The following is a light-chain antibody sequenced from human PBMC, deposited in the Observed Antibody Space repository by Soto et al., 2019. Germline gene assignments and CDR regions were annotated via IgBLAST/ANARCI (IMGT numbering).Light chain of an antibody. CDR2: EDN. CDR1: SSNIGNNY. Sequence: QSVLTQPPSVSAAPGQKVTISCSGSSSNIGNNYVSWYQQLPRTAPKLLIYEDNKRPSGIPDRFSGSKSGASATLGITGLQTGDEADYYCGTWDNSLSAGVFGGGTQLTVL. V-gene: IGLV1-51*02. CDR3: GTWDNSLSAGV. J-gene: IGLJ2*01.